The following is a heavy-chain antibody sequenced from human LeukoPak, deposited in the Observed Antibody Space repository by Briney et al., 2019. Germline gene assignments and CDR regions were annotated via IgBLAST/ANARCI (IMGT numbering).Heavy chain of an antibody. D-gene: IGHD6-13*01. CDR1: EFTFRSHA. V-gene: IGHV3-21*01. CDR2: ISSSSSYI. CDR3: ARGLLDRYSSSWYNAFDI. J-gene: IGHJ3*02. Sequence: AGGSLRLSCAASEFTFRSHAMSWVRQAPGKGLEWVSSISSSSSYIYYADSVKGRFTISRDNAKNSLYLQMNSLRAEDAAVYYCARGLLDRYSSSWYNAFDIWGQGTMVTVSS.